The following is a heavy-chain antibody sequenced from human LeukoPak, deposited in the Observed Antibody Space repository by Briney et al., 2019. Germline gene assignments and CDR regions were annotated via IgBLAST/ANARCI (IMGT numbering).Heavy chain of an antibody. J-gene: IGHJ4*02. CDR3: ARVLVASPHFDY. CDR2: IYYSGST. Sequence: PSETLSLTSTVSGGSISSSSYYWGWIRQPPGKGLEWIGSIYYSGSTYYNPSLKSRVTISVDTSKNQFSLKLSSVTAADTAVYYCARVLVASPHFDYWGQGTLVTVSS. CDR1: GGSISSSSYY. V-gene: IGHV4-39*07.